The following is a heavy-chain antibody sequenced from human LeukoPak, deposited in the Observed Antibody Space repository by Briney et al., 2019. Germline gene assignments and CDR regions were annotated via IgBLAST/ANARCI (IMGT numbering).Heavy chain of an antibody. V-gene: IGHV1-18*01. J-gene: IGHJ4*02. CDR1: GYTFTSYG. CDR2: ISAYNGNT. Sequence: GASVKVSCKASGYTFTSYGISWVRQAPGQGLEWMGWISAYNGNTNYAQKLQGRVTMTTDTSTSTAYMELRSLRSDDTAVYYCARAGPSAMVLYYFGYWGQGILVTVSS. CDR3: ARAGPSAMVLYYFGY. D-gene: IGHD5-18*01.